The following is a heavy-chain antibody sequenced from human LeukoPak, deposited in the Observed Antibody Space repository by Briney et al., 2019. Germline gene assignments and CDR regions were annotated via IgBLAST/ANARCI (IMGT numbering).Heavy chain of an antibody. Sequence: GGSLILSCAASGFTVSSNYMSWVRPAPGKGLEGVSVIYSGGSTYYADSVKGRFTISRHNSKNTLYLHMNRLRADDTAVYYCARGGHPRFMIVVGNYGMDVGGQGTTVTVSS. CDR3: ARGGHPRFMIVVGNYGMDV. V-gene: IGHV3-53*04. J-gene: IGHJ6*02. CDR1: GFTVSSNY. CDR2: IYSGGST. D-gene: IGHD3-22*01.